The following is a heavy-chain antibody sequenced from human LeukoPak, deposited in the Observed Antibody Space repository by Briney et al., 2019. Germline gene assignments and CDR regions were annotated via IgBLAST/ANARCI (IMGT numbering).Heavy chain of an antibody. CDR2: LYYAGST. Sequence: IPSETLSLTCSVSGGSISTSSQYWVWIRQTPGKGLEWIVSLYYAGSTYNNPSLERRVTISIDTSKNQFSLGLTSVTAADTAVYFCARPFYSSGWYGAFDIWGPGTMVTVSS. V-gene: IGHV4-39*01. J-gene: IGHJ3*02. CDR1: GGSISTSSQY. D-gene: IGHD6-19*01. CDR3: ARPFYSSGWYGAFDI.